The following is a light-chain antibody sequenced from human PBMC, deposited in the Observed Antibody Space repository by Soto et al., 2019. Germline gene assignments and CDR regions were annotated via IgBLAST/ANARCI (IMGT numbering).Light chain of an antibody. CDR3: QQRSNWPWT. Sequence: IVLTQSPATLSLSPGERATLSCRASQSVSIYLAWYQQKPGQAPRLLIYDSSNRATGIPARFSGSGSGTDLTLTISSLEPEDSAVYYCQQRSNWPWTVGQGTKVEIK. CDR1: QSVSIY. V-gene: IGKV3-11*01. J-gene: IGKJ1*01. CDR2: DSS.